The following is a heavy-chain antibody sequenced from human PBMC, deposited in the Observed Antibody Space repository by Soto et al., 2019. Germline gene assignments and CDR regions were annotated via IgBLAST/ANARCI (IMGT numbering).Heavy chain of an antibody. D-gene: IGHD2-15*01. V-gene: IGHV1-18*01. CDR1: GYAFTTYG. Sequence: QVRLVQSGAEVKQPGASVKVSCKASGYAFTTYGFSWVRQAPGQGLEWMGWISAYNGNRNYAQNLQGTDTMTTDTSTSAAYMEQRNLRSDDTAIEYCAREGLLGYRGQGTMVTVSS. J-gene: IGHJ4*02. CDR3: AREGLLGY. CDR2: ISAYNGNR.